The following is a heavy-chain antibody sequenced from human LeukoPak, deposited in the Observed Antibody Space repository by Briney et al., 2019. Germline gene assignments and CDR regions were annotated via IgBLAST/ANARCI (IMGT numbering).Heavy chain of an antibody. CDR2: ISGSGSII. V-gene: IGHV3-48*03. D-gene: IGHD4-11*01. CDR1: GFTFSRYE. J-gene: IGHJ4*02. Sequence: GGSLRLSCAASGFTFSRYEMNWFRQAPGKGLEWVSYISGSGSIIDYADSVKGRFTISRDNTKNSLYLQMNSLRAEDTATYFCASDAVISTEVLLTAWDYFDCWGQGTRVTVSS. CDR3: ASDAVISTEVLLTAWDYFDC.